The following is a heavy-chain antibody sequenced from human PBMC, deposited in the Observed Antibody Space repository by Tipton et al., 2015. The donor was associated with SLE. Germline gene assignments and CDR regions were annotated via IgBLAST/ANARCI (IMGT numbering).Heavy chain of an antibody. V-gene: IGHV5-51*01. D-gene: IGHD6-13*01. CDR1: GYSFTSYW. J-gene: IGHJ4*02. Sequence: VQLVQSGAEVKKPGESLKISCKGSGYSFTSYWIGWVRQMPGKGLEWMGIIYPGDSDTRYSPSFQGQVTISADKSISTAYLQWSSLKASDTAMYYCARQRGGSTYSSSPYYFDYWGQGTLVTVSS. CDR3: ARQRGGSTYSSSPYYFDY. CDR2: IYPGDSDT.